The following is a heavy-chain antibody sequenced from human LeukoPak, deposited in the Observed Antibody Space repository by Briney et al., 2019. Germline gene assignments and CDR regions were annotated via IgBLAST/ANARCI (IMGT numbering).Heavy chain of an antibody. J-gene: IGHJ5*02. CDR1: GGSISSYY. Sequence: SETLSLTCTVSGGSISSYYWSWIRQPPGKGLEWIGYIYYSGSTNYNPSLKSRVTISVDTSKNQFSLKLSSVTAADTAVYYCARVRYNWNYGIWFDPWGQGTLVTVSS. V-gene: IGHV4-59*01. D-gene: IGHD1-7*01. CDR2: IYYSGST. CDR3: ARVRYNWNYGIWFDP.